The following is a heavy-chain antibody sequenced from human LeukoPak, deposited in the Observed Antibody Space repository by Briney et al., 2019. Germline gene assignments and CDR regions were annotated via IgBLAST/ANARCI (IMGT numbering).Heavy chain of an antibody. CDR1: VGSFCGYY. D-gene: IGHD4-17*01. CDR3: ARVSVTTETDWFDP. J-gene: IGHJ5*02. CDR2: INHSGST. Sequence: PSETLSLTCALYVGSFCGYYWSWIRQPPGKGLEWIGEINHSGSTNYNPSPKSRVTISVDTSKNQFSLKLSSVTAADTAVYYCARVSVTTETDWFDPWGQGTLVTVSS. V-gene: IGHV4-34*01.